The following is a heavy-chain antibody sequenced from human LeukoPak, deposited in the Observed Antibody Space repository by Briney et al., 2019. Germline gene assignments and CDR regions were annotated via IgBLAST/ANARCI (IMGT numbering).Heavy chain of an antibody. CDR1: GFTSSSYS. J-gene: IGHJ4*02. Sequence: GGSLRLSCAASGFTSSSYSMNWVRQAPGKGLEWVSSISTSSSYIYYADSVKGRFTISRDNAKKSLYLQMNSLRAEETAVYYCARGTLNIPGEHGAFDYWGQGTLVTVSS. V-gene: IGHV3-21*01. CDR2: ISTSSSYI. CDR3: ARGTLNIPGEHGAFDY. D-gene: IGHD1-14*01.